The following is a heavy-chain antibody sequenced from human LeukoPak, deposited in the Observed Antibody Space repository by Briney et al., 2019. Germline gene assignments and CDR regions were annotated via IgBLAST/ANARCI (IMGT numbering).Heavy chain of an antibody. J-gene: IGHJ4*02. CDR2: IRSKAYGGTT. Sequence: PGGSLRLSCTASGFTFGDYAMSWFRQAPGQGLEWVGFIRSKAYGGTTEYAASVKGRFTISRDDSKSIAYLQMNSLKTEDTAVYYCTSASYSSGWYLDYWGQGTLVTVSS. CDR3: TSASYSSGWYLDY. CDR1: GFTFGDYA. V-gene: IGHV3-49*03. D-gene: IGHD6-19*01.